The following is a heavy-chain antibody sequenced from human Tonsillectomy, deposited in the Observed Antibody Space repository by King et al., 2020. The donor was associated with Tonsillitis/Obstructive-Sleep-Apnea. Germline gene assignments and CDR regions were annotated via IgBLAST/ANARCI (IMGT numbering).Heavy chain of an antibody. CDR3: ARRVAGYCSSTSCPDAFDI. CDR1: GDTFTSYW. V-gene: IGHV5-51*01. J-gene: IGHJ3*02. D-gene: IGHD2-2*01. CDR2: IYPGDSDT. Sequence: VQLVQSGAEVKKPGESLKISCKGSGDTFTSYWIGWVRQMPGKGLEWMGIIYPGDSDTRYSPSFQGQVTISADKSISTAFLQWNRLKASDSAMYYCARRVAGYCSSTSCPDAFDIWGQGTMVTVS.